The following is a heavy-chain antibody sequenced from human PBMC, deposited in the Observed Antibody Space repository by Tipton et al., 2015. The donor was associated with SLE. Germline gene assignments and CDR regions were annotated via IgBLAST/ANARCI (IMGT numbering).Heavy chain of an antibody. CDR1: GDSMTSDFYF. V-gene: IGHV4-31*03. J-gene: IGHJ6*02. Sequence: TLSLTCTVSGDSMTSDFYFWGWIRQPPGKGLEWIGFISYTETTYYNPSLKSRVTISIDRSKNQFSLRPNSVTAAGTAVYYCARGGVPRARMGLRKMDVWGQGTTVTVSS. D-gene: IGHD3-10*01. CDR3: ARGGVPRARMGLRKMDV. CDR2: ISYTETT.